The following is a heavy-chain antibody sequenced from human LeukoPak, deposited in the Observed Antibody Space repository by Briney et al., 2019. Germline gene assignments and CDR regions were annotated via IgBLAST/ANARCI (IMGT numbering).Heavy chain of an antibody. V-gene: IGHV3-30*02. CDR3: ANDSPLFGY. J-gene: IGHJ4*02. CDR2: IRYDGNIK. CDR1: GFTFSTSG. Sequence: GGSLRLSCAASGFTFSTSGMHWVRQAPGKGLEWVGFIRYDGNIKYYADSVKGRFTISRENSKNTLYLQMNSLRAEDTAVYYCANDSPLFGYWGQGTLVTVSS.